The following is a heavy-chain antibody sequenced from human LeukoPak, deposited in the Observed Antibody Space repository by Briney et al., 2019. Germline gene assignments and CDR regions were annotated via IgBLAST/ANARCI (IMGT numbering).Heavy chain of an antibody. V-gene: IGHV3-53*01. CDR2: IYSDGRT. CDR3: ARVLRYCSGGNCYSGGLGYMDV. J-gene: IGHJ6*03. D-gene: IGHD2-15*01. Sequence: GGSLRLSCAASGFTVSNKYMTWVRQAPGKGLEWVSLIYSDGRTYYADSVKGRFTISRDNAKKSLYLQMNSLRAEDTAVYYCARVLRYCSGGNCYSGGLGYMDVWGKGTTVTISS. CDR1: GFTVSNKY.